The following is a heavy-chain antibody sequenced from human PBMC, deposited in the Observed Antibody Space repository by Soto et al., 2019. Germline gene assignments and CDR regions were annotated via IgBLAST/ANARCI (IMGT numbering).Heavy chain of an antibody. Sequence: SETLSLTCTVSGGSISSGGYYWSWIRQHPGKGLEWIGYIYYSGSTYYNPSLKSRVTISVDTSKNQFSLKLSSVTAADTAVYYCARGTHVVVVAATPGWFDPWGQGTLVTVSS. CDR3: ARGTHVVVVAATPGWFDP. V-gene: IGHV4-31*03. D-gene: IGHD2-15*01. CDR1: GGSISSGGYY. J-gene: IGHJ5*02. CDR2: IYYSGST.